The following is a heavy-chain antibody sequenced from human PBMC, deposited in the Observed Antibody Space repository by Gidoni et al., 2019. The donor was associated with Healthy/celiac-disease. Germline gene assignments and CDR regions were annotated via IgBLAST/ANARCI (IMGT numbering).Heavy chain of an antibody. CDR2: ISSNGGST. J-gene: IGHJ4*02. V-gene: IGHV3-64D*08. CDR1: AFTFSSYA. CDR3: VKVLARGIFDY. Sequence: EVQLVESGVGLVQPGGSLSLSCSASAFTFSSYAMHWVRQAPGKGLEYVSAISSNGGSTYYADSVKGRFTISRDNSKNTLYLQMSSLRAEDTAVYYCVKVLARGIFDYWGQVTLVTVSS. D-gene: IGHD3-16*01.